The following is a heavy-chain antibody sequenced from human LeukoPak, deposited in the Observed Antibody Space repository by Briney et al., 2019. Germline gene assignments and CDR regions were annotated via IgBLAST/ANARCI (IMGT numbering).Heavy chain of an antibody. CDR1: GYTFTSYD. D-gene: IGHD6-13*01. CDR3: ARERQQLDRNWFDP. J-gene: IGHJ5*02. Sequence: ASVKVSCKASGYTFTSYDINWVRPATGQGLEWMGWMNPNSGNTGYAQKFQGRVTMTRNTSISTAYMELSSLRSEDTAVYYCARERQQLDRNWFDPWGQGTLVTVSS. V-gene: IGHV1-8*01. CDR2: MNPNSGNT.